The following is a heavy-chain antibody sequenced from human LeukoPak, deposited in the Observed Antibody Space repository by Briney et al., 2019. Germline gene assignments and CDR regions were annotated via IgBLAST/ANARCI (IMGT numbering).Heavy chain of an antibody. CDR2: INPNSGGT. CDR1: GYTFTSYY. Sequence: ASVKVSCKASGYTFTSYYMHWVRQAPGQGLEWMGWINPNSGGTNYAQKFQGRVTMTRDTSISTAYMELSRLRSDDTAVYYCARVPLPRFLEWLSPTTNWFDPWGQGTLVTVSS. CDR3: ARVPLPRFLEWLSPTTNWFDP. J-gene: IGHJ5*02. D-gene: IGHD3-3*01. V-gene: IGHV1-2*02.